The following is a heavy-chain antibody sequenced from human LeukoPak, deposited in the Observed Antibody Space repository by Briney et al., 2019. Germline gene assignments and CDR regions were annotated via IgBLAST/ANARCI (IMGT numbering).Heavy chain of an antibody. J-gene: IGHJ6*03. CDR2: IKEDGSEK. CDR3: ARSFYGHDPYYCYMDI. Sequence: GGSLRLSCAASEFTLRNYWMSWVRQAPGKGLEWVATIKEDGSEKYYVDSVKGRFTISRENAKNSLYLQMNSLRAEDTAVYYCARSFYGHDPYYCYMDIWGKGTTVTVSS. CDR1: EFTLRNYW. V-gene: IGHV3-7*01. D-gene: IGHD2-2*01.